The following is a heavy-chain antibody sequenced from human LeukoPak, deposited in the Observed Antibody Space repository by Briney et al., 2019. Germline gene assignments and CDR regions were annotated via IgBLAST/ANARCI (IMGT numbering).Heavy chain of an antibody. CDR1: GYTFTSYY. CDR3: ASGPRVLLPETYYYYYYMDV. J-gene: IGHJ6*03. V-gene: IGHV1-46*01. D-gene: IGHD1-14*01. CDR2: INPSGGST. Sequence: ASVKVSCKASGYTFTSYYMHWVRQAPGQGLEWMGIINPSGGSTTYAQKFQGRVTMTRDTSTSTVYMELSSLRSEDTAVYYCASGPRVLLPETYYYYYYMDVWGKGTTVTISS.